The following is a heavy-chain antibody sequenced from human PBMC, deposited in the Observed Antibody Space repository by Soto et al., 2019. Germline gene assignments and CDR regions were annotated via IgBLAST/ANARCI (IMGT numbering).Heavy chain of an antibody. CDR1: GGSISSYY. CDR2: IYYSGST. V-gene: IGHV4-59*01. Sequence: SETLSLTCTVSGGSISSYYWSWIRQPPGKGLEWIGYIYYSGSTNYNPSLKSRVTISVDTSKNQFSLKLSSVTAADTAVYYCARESGSYYPYYFDYWGQGTLVTVSS. D-gene: IGHD1-26*01. J-gene: IGHJ4*02. CDR3: ARESGSYYPYYFDY.